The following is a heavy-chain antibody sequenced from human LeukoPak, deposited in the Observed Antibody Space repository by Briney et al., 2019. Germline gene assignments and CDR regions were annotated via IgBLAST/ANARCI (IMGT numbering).Heavy chain of an antibody. J-gene: IGHJ3*01. CDR1: GFTVSSNY. CDR3: VIDPNGDYIGAFDF. V-gene: IGHV3-53*01. Sequence: GGSLRLSCAASGFTVSSNYMSWVRQAPGKGLEWVSVIYSGGSTYYADSVKGRFTISRDNSKNTLYLQMSSLRAEDTAVYYCVIDPNGDYIGAFDFWGQGTMVTVSS. D-gene: IGHD4-17*01. CDR2: IYSGGST.